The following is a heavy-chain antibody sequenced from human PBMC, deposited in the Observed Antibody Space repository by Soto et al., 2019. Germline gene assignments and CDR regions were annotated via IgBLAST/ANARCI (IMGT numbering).Heavy chain of an antibody. Sequence: QVQLVQSGAEVKKPGSSVKVSCKASGGTFSSYAISWVRQAPGQGLEWMGGIIRIFGTANYAQKFQGRVTITADKSTSTAYMELSSLRSEDTAVYYCASGYSYGWRKGYYYGMDVWGQGTTVTVSS. CDR1: GGTFSSYA. D-gene: IGHD5-18*01. CDR3: ASGYSYGWRKGYYYGMDV. CDR2: IIRIFGTA. J-gene: IGHJ6*02. V-gene: IGHV1-69*06.